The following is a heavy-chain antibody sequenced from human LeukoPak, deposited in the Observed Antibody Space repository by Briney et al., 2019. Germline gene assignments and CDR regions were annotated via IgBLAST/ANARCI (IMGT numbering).Heavy chain of an antibody. CDR3: ARESRFGESFFDY. D-gene: IGHD3-10*01. V-gene: IGHV3-53*01. J-gene: IGHJ4*02. Sequence: PGGSLRLSCAASGFIVSTNDMSWVRQAPGKGLEWVSITYSDGGTYYAESVKGRFTISRDNSKNTLYLQMNSLRAEDTAVYCCARESRFGESFFDYWGQGTLVTVSS. CDR1: GFIVSTND. CDR2: TYSDGGT.